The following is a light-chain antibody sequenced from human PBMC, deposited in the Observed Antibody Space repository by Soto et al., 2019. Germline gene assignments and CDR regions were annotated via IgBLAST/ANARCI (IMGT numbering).Light chain of an antibody. J-gene: IGLJ1*01. CDR1: SSDVGAYDY. Sequence: QSALTQPASVSGSPGQSITTSCTGTSSDVGAYDYVSWYQQHPDKAPKLIIYVVSNRPSGVSNRFSGSKSGNTASLTISGLQAEDEAEYYCSLYTSSDTPYVFGTGTKLTVL. CDR2: VVS. V-gene: IGLV2-14*01. CDR3: SLYTSSDTPYV.